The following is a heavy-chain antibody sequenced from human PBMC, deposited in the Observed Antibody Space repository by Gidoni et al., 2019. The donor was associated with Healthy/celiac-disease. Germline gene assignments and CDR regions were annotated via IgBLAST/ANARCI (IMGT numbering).Heavy chain of an antibody. CDR1: GYSFTSYW. J-gene: IGHJ6*04. CDR3: ARLGDIVVVVAATPHYYGMDV. CDR2: IYPCDSVT. D-gene: IGHD2-15*01. V-gene: IGHV5-51*01. Sequence: EVQLVQSGAEVKKLGESLKISCKGSGYSFTSYWIGWVRQMPLKGLEWMGIIYPCDSVTSYSQSFQGHVTSSADKSISIAYLQGSSLKASDTAMYYCARLGDIVVVVAATPHYYGMDVLGKGTTVTVA.